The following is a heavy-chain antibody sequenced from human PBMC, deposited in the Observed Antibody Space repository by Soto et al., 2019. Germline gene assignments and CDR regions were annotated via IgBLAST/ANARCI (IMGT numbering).Heavy chain of an antibody. CDR2: ISSDGSNK. CDR1: GFTFSSYA. CDR3: ARDGPYSYGTFDY. V-gene: IGHV3-30-3*01. D-gene: IGHD5-18*01. J-gene: IGHJ4*02. Sequence: QVQLVESGGGVVQPGRSLRLSCAASGFTFSSYAMHWVRQAPGKGLEWVAVISSDGSNKYYADSVKGRFTISRYNSKNTLCLQMNSLRAEDTAVYYCARDGPYSYGTFDYWGQGTLVTVSS.